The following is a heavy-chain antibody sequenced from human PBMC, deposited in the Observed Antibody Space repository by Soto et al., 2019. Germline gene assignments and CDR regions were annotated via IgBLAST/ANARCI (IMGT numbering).Heavy chain of an antibody. CDR3: AKGRRGAVVVPAAMGYYFDY. Sequence: HPWGSLRLSCAASGFTFSSYAMSWVRQAPGKGLECVSAISGSGGSTYYADSVKGRFTISRDNSKNTLYLQMNSLRAEDTAVYYCAKGRRGAVVVPAAMGYYFDYWGQGTLVTVSS. J-gene: IGHJ4*02. CDR1: GFTFSSYA. V-gene: IGHV3-23*01. D-gene: IGHD2-2*01. CDR2: ISGSGGST.